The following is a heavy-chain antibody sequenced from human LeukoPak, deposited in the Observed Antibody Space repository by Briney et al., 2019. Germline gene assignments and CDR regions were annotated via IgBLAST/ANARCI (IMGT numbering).Heavy chain of an antibody. Sequence: GRSLRLSCAASGFTFSSYGMHWVRQAPGKGLEWVAVISYDGSNKYYADSVKGRFTISRDNSKNTLYLQMNSLRTEDTAIYYCAKEDVVVITIRYFQHRGQGTLVTVSS. CDR1: GFTFSSYG. CDR3: AKEDVVVITIRYFQH. J-gene: IGHJ1*01. CDR2: ISYDGSNK. V-gene: IGHV3-30*18. D-gene: IGHD3-22*01.